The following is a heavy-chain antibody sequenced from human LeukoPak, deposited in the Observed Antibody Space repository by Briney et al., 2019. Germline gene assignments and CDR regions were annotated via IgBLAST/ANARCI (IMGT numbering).Heavy chain of an antibody. Sequence: SETLSLTCTVSGGSISSYYWSWIRQPPGKGLEWIGYIYYSGSTNYNPSLKSRVTISVDTSKNQFSLKLSSVTAADTAVYYRARLREVLDYWGQGTLVTVSS. D-gene: IGHD3-10*01. V-gene: IGHV4-59*08. J-gene: IGHJ4*02. CDR1: GGSISSYY. CDR2: IYYSGST. CDR3: ARLREVLDY.